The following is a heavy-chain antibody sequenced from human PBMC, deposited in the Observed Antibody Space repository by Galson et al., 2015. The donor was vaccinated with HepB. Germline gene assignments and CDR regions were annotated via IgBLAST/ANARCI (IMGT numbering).Heavy chain of an antibody. J-gene: IGHJ4*02. CDR3: ARDQGYCSGITCLIYDY. V-gene: IGHV3-23*01. CDR2: ISENGGST. Sequence: SLRLSCAASGFTFKSHSMSWVRQAPGKGLGWVSAISENGGSTHYADSVKGRFTISRDNSKNTLYLQMNSVRAEDAAVYYCARDQGYCSGITCLIYDYWGQGTVVTVS. D-gene: IGHD2-2*01. CDR1: GFTFKSHS.